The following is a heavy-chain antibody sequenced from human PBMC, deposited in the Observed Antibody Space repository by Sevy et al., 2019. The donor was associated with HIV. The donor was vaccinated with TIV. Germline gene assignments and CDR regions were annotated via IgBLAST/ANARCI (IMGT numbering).Heavy chain of an antibody. CDR1: GFSLSDHA. V-gene: IGHV3-30*04. CDR2: ISYNGRNQ. CDR3: ARFVGYCSGGRCSIIDF. D-gene: IGHD2-15*01. Sequence: GGSLRLSCAASGFSLSDHAVSWVRQTPGKGLEWLAVISYNGRNQYYADSVKGRLTISKDDSKNTLYLQLNILRAEDTAVYYCARFVGYCSGGRCSIIDFWGQGTLVTVSS. J-gene: IGHJ4*02.